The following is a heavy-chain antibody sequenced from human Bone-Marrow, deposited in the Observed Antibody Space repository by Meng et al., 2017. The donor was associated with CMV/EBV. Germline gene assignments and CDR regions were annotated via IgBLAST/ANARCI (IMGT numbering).Heavy chain of an antibody. J-gene: IGHJ6*02. Sequence: GESLKISCAASGFTFSSYWMSWVRQAPGKGLEWVANIKQDGSEKYYVDSVKGRFTISRDNAKNSLYPQMNSLRAEDTAVYYCAREGAGYCSSTSCYVTYYYYGMDVWGQGTTVTVSS. CDR1: GFTFSSYW. D-gene: IGHD2-2*01. CDR3: AREGAGYCSSTSCYVTYYYYGMDV. CDR2: IKQDGSEK. V-gene: IGHV3-7*01.